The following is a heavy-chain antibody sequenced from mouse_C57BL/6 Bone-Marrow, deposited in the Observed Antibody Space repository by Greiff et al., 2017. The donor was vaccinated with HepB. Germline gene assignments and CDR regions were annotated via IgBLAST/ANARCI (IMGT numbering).Heavy chain of an antibody. CDR2: IYPGSGST. V-gene: IGHV1-55*01. Sequence: VKLQQPGAELVKPGASVKMSCKASGYTFTSYWITWVKQRPGQGLEWIGDIYPGSGSTNYNEKFKSKATLTVDTSSSTAYMQLSSLTSEDSAVYYCASRLLRFPYYYAMDYWGQGTSVTVSS. J-gene: IGHJ4*01. D-gene: IGHD1-1*01. CDR3: ASRLLRFPYYYAMDY. CDR1: GYTFTSYW.